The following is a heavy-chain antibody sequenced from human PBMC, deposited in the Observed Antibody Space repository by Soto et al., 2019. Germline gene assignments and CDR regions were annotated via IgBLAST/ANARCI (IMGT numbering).Heavy chain of an antibody. CDR1: GGSFKSGSYS. J-gene: IGHJ4*02. Sequence: SETLSLTCTVSGGSFKSGSYSWSWIRQPPGKGLEWIGYVYHTGRTSYNPSLKSRVSISMDTSKNQFSLNLDSVTAADTAVYFCAMDFAYFDSWGQRTLVTVSS. D-gene: IGHD2-2*03. CDR2: VYHTGRT. V-gene: IGHV4-61*01. CDR3: AMDFAYFDS.